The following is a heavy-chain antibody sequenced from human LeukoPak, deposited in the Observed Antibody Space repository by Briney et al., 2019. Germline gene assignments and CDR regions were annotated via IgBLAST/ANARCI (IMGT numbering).Heavy chain of an antibody. CDR3: ARSPNYKGYFDY. Sequence: GGSLRLSCEASGFTFGSYEMNWVRQAPGKGLEWVSYISSFSSTIYYADSVMGRFTISRDNAKNSLYLQMSSLRAEDTAVYYCARSPNYKGYFDYWGQGTLVTVSS. CDR2: ISSFSSTI. D-gene: IGHD3-10*01. J-gene: IGHJ4*02. V-gene: IGHV3-48*03. CDR1: GFTFGSYE.